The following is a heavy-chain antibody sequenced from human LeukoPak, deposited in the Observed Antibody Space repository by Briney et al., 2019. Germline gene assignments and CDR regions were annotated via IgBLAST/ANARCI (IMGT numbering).Heavy chain of an antibody. CDR2: ISWNSGSI. V-gene: IGHV3-9*01. J-gene: IGHJ5*02. Sequence: PGGPLRLSCAASGFTFDDYAMHWVRQAPGKGLEWVSGISWNSGSIGYADSVKGRFTISRDNAKNSLYLQMNSLRAEDTALYYCAKDKSAMVAGGFDPWGQGTLVTVSS. CDR1: GFTFDDYA. D-gene: IGHD2-15*01. CDR3: AKDKSAMVAGGFDP.